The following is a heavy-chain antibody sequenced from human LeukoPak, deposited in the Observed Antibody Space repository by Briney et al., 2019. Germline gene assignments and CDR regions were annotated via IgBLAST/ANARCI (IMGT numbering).Heavy chain of an antibody. CDR3: ARPPLSGYIFSFDP. Sequence: SETLSLTCAVSGYSISSGYYWGWIRQPPGKGLEWIGSIYHSGSTYYNPSLKSRVTISVDTSKNQFSLKLSSVTAADTALYYCARPPLSGYIFSFDPWGQGTLVTVSS. V-gene: IGHV4-38-2*01. CDR1: GYSISSGYY. J-gene: IGHJ5*02. D-gene: IGHD3-22*01. CDR2: IYHSGST.